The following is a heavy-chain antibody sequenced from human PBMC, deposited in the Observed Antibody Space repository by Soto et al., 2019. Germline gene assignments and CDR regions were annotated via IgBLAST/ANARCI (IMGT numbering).Heavy chain of an antibody. J-gene: IGHJ6*02. Sequence: QVQLVQSGAEEKKPGASVKVSCKASGYTFTSYVMHWVRQAPGQRLEWMGWINAGNGNTKYSQKFQGRVTITRDTTASTAYMELSIPRSEDNAVYYCARDAVYYGMDVWGQGTTVTVSS. CDR2: INAGNGNT. CDR3: ARDAVYYGMDV. V-gene: IGHV1-3*05. CDR1: GYTFTSYV. D-gene: IGHD4-17*01.